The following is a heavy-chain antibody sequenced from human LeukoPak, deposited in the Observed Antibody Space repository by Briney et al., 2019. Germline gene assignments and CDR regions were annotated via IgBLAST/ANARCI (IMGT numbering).Heavy chain of an antibody. V-gene: IGHV4-39*07. CDR3: ARVQYYYYMDV. CDR1: GGSISSSSYY. CDR2: IYYSGST. Sequence: SETLSLTCTVSGGSISSSSYYWGWIRQPPGKGLEGIGSIYYSGSTYYNPSLKSRVTISVDTSKTQFSLKLRSVTAADTAVYYCARVQYYYYMDVWGKGTTVTVSS. J-gene: IGHJ6*03.